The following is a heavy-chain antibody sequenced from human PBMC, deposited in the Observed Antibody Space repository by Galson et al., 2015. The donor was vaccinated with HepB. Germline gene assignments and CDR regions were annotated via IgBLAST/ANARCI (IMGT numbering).Heavy chain of an antibody. J-gene: IGHJ3*02. D-gene: IGHD3-10*01. CDR3: ARGLGPGSHYIEAFDI. CDR2: IDGSSIYI. Sequence: SLRLSCAASGFTFSSYTVNWVRQAPGKGLEWVSSIDGSSIYINYADSLKGRFTISRDNAKNTLFLQMNSLRAEDTAVYYCARGLGPGSHYIEAFDIWGQGTMVTVSS. CDR1: GFTFSSYT. V-gene: IGHV3-21*01.